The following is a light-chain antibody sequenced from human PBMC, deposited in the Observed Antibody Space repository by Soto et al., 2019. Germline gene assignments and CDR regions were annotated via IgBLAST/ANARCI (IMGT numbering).Light chain of an antibody. Sequence: EIVLTQSPGTLSLSPGDGATLSCRASQSVSSGYLAWYQQKPGQAPRLLIYGASRRAGGIPDRFSGSGSGTDFTLSISRLEPEDFAVYWCQYYGNSPTFGQGTRVQIK. V-gene: IGKV3-20*01. CDR2: GAS. CDR3: QYYGNSPT. J-gene: IGKJ1*01. CDR1: QSVSSGY.